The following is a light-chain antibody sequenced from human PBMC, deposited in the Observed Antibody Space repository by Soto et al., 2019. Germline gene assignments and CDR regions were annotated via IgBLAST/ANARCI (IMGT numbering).Light chain of an antibody. Sequence: VMTQSPTTLSVSPGETVTLSCRASHSVGSNLAWYHQNAGQAPRLLIYGASTRATGVPARFSGSGSATQFTLTISNPQSEDFGFYYCQQYKQWPVAFGGGTKVEIK. CDR2: GAS. V-gene: IGKV3-15*01. CDR3: QQYKQWPVA. J-gene: IGKJ4*01. CDR1: HSVGSN.